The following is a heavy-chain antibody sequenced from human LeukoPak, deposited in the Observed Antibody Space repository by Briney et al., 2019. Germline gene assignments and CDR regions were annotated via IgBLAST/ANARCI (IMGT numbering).Heavy chain of an antibody. CDR1: GGSISSYY. D-gene: IGHD3-10*01. J-gene: IGHJ4*02. CDR2: IYYSGST. Sequence: PSETLSLTCTVSGGSISSYYWSWIRQPPGKGLGWIGYIYYSGSTNYNPSLKSRVTISVDTSKNQFSLKLSSVTAADTAVYYCARPRYYYGSGSHFDYWGQGTLVTVSS. CDR3: ARPRYYYGSGSHFDY. V-gene: IGHV4-59*12.